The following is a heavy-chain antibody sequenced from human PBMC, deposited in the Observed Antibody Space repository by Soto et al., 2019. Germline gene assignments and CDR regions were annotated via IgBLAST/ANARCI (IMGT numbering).Heavy chain of an antibody. Sequence: SETLSLTCAVSGCSISSGGYSWSWIRQPSGKGLEWIGYIYHSGSTYYNPSLKSRVTISVDRSKNQFSLKLSSVTAADTAVYYCAAGGGLPRYYWGQGTLVTVSS. D-gene: IGHD5-12*01. J-gene: IGHJ4*02. CDR1: GCSISSGGYS. V-gene: IGHV4-30-2*01. CDR3: AAGGGLPRYY. CDR2: IYHSGST.